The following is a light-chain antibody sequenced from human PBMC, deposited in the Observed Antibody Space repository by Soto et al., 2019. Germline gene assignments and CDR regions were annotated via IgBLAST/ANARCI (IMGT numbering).Light chain of an antibody. CDR3: QTWGTGSGV. V-gene: IGLV4-69*01. CDR1: SGHSSYA. CDR2: LNSDGSH. Sequence: QSVLTQSPSASASLGASVKLTCTLSSGHSSYAIAWHQQQPEKGPRYLTKLNSDGSHSKGDGIPDRFSGSSSGAERYLTISSLQSEDEADYYCQTWGTGSGVFGGGTKVTVL. J-gene: IGLJ2*01.